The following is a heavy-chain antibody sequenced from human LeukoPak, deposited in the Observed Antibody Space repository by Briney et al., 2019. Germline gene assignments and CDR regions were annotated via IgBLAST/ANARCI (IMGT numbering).Heavy chain of an antibody. D-gene: IGHD1-26*01. V-gene: IGHV1-24*01. CDR2: FDPEDGET. CDR1: GYTLTELS. J-gene: IGHJ4*02. Sequence: ASVKVSCKVSGYTLTELSMHWVRQAPGKGLEWMGGFDPEDGETIYAQKFQGRVTMTEDTSTDTAYMELSSLRSGDTAVYYCATGLLGATPTTPLELDYWGQGTLVTVSS. CDR3: ATGLLGATPTTPLELDY.